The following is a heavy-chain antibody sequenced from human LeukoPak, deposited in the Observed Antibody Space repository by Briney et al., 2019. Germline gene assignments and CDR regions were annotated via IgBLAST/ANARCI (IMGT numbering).Heavy chain of an antibody. CDR3: AREKLDYYDSSGFDY. Sequence: GASVKVSCKASGYTFTSYGISWVRQAPGQGLEWMGWISAYNGNTNYAQKLQGRVTMTTDTSASTAYMELSSLRSEDTAVYYCAREKLDYYDSSGFDYWGQGTLVTVSS. V-gene: IGHV1-18*01. CDR2: ISAYNGNT. J-gene: IGHJ4*02. CDR1: GYTFTSYG. D-gene: IGHD3-22*01.